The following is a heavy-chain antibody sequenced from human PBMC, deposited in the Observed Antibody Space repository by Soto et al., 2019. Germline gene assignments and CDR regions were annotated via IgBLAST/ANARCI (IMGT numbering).Heavy chain of an antibody. CDR3: ARGISTRYYYGMDV. J-gene: IGHJ6*02. D-gene: IGHD2-2*01. CDR2: IYYSGST. Sequence: QVQLQESGPGLVKPSETLSLTCTVSGGSISSYYWSWIRQPPGKGLEWIGYIYYSGSTNYNPSLKTRVTISVDTSNHQFSLKLSSVTAADTAVYYCARGISTRYYYGMDVWGQGTTVTVSS. CDR1: GGSISSYY. V-gene: IGHV4-59*01.